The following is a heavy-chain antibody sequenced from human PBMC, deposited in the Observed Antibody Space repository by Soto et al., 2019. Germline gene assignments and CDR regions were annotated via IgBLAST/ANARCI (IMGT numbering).Heavy chain of an antibody. Sequence: SETLSLTCTVAGGSISGYYWNWIRQPPGKGLEWIGNVDYSGGAKYNPSVKRRVSISVDTSKNQFSLNLSSVTAADTAVYYCTCDGDGRMTTIPYYYYGMDVWGQGTTVTVSS. CDR3: TCDGDGRMTTIPYYYYGMDV. CDR2: VDYSGGA. CDR1: GGSISGYY. J-gene: IGHJ6*02. V-gene: IGHV4-59*01. D-gene: IGHD2-21*02.